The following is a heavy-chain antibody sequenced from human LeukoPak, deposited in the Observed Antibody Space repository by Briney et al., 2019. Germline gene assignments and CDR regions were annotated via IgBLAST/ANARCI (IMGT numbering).Heavy chain of an antibody. CDR3: ARDGVGPTPNDY. CDR1: GLPFGSSW. J-gene: IGHJ4*02. D-gene: IGHD1-26*01. Sequence: GGCLRLSCAASGLPFGSSWMRSVRQPPGKGLVWVSLIYGDGSGSVYADSVEGRFTTSRDNAKNTLYLQMSGLRAEDTAVYYCARDGVGPTPNDYWGQGTLVTVSS. CDR2: IYGDGSGS. V-gene: IGHV3-74*01.